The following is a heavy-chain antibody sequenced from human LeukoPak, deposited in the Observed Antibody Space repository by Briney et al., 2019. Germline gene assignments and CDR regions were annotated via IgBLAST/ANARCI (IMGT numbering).Heavy chain of an antibody. CDR2: ISGSGGST. CDR1: GFTFSSYG. Sequence: GGSLRLSCAASGFTFSSYGMSWVRQAPGKGLEWVSAISGSGGSTYYADSVKGRFTISRDNSKNTLYLQMNSLRAEDTAGYYCAKGGSSGPWGVDYWGQGTLVTVSS. J-gene: IGHJ4*02. D-gene: IGHD6-19*01. CDR3: AKGGSSGPWGVDY. V-gene: IGHV3-23*01.